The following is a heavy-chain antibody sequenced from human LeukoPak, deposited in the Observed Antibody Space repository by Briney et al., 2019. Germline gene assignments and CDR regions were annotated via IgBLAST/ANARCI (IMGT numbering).Heavy chain of an antibody. CDR1: GFTFSSYS. CDR2: ISSSSSYI. CDR3: ARGRSGYDYDFDY. V-gene: IGHV3-21*01. D-gene: IGHD5-12*01. Sequence: GGSLRLSCAASGFTFSSYSMNWVRQAPGKGLEWVSSISSSSSYIYYADSVKGRFTISRDNAKNSLYLQMNSLRAEDTAVYYCARGRSGYDYDFDYWGQGTLVTVSS. J-gene: IGHJ4*02.